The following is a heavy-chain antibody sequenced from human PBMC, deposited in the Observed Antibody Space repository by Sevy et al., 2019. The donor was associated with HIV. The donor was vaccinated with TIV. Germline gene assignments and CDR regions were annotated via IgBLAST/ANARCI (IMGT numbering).Heavy chain of an antibody. J-gene: IGHJ4*02. V-gene: IGHV4-30-2*01. D-gene: IGHD2-21*01. Sequence: SETLSLTCDVSGGSISRGGYSWNWIRQPPGKGLEWIGYIYHSGSTNYNPSLKSRVTLSVDRSKNQFALKGNSVTAADTAVYYCARGGAGGGDFDYWGQGTLVTVSS. CDR1: GGSISRGGYS. CDR2: IYHSGST. CDR3: ARGGAGGGDFDY.